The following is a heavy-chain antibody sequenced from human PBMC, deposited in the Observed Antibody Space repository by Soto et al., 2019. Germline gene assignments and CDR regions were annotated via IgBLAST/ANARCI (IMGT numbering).Heavy chain of an antibody. CDR1: GYSFATYW. CDR2: IYPGDSDT. CDR3: SRQVSKRDEF. J-gene: IGHJ4*02. Sequence: PGESLRISCKGSGYSFATYWIAWVRQMPGKGLEWMGIIYPGDSDTRYSPSFQGQVTISADKSISTAYLQWGGLKASDTAMYYCSRQVSKRDEFWGQGALVTV. V-gene: IGHV5-51*01.